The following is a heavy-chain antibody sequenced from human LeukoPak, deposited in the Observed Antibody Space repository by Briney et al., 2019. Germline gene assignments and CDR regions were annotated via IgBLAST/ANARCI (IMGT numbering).Heavy chain of an antibody. CDR2: INPNSGDT. CDR3: MRGGGNSWFDY. CDR1: GYTFTRHY. V-gene: IGHV1-2*02. J-gene: IGHJ4*02. Sequence: ASVKVPCKASGYTFTRHYFHWVRQAPGQGLEWMGWINPNSGDTNFAQKFQGRVTMTRATSISTVYMELTSLRSDDTALYYCMRGGGNSWFDYWGQGTLVSVSS. D-gene: IGHD6-13*01.